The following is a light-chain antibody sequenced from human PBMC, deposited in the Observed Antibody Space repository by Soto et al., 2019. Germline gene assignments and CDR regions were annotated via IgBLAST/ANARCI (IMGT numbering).Light chain of an antibody. CDR1: QSVLYSPNNKNY. CDR2: WAS. CDR3: QQYHSAPQS. J-gene: IGKJ1*01. V-gene: IGKV4-1*01. Sequence: DIVMTQSPDSLAVSLGERATINCKSSQSVLYSPNNKNYLAWYQQKPGQHPKLLIYWASTREAGFPDRFSGSGYGTDFTLTISSLQAEDVAFYYCQQYHSAPQSFGQGTKVEIE.